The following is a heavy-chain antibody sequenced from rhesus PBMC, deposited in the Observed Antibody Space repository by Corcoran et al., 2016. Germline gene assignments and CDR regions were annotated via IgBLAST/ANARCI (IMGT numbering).Heavy chain of an antibody. V-gene: IGHV4-122*02. CDR2: ITYSGST. CDR1: GGSISSGYYY. CDR3: ARDVGRLVGGLDS. J-gene: IGHJ6*01. D-gene: IGHD6S26*01. Sequence: QVQLQESGPGLVKPSETLSLTCAVSGGSISSGYYYWSWIRQPPGKGLEWIGYITYSGSTRYNPSLKGRVTISRDTSKNQVYLKLRSVTAADTAVYYCARDVGRLVGGLDSWGQGVVVTVSS.